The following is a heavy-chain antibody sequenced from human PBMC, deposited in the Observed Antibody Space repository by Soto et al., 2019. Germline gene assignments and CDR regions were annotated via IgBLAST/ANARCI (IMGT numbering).Heavy chain of an antibody. V-gene: IGHV4-59*01. D-gene: IGHD3-22*01. Sequence: PSETLSLTCTVSGGSISSYYWSWIRQPPGKGLEWIGYIYYSGSTNYNPSLKSRVTISVDTSKNQFSLKLSSVTAADTAVYYCARDRLSSGYYLHAFDIWGQGTMVTVSS. CDR1: GGSISSYY. CDR3: ARDRLSSGYYLHAFDI. J-gene: IGHJ3*02. CDR2: IYYSGST.